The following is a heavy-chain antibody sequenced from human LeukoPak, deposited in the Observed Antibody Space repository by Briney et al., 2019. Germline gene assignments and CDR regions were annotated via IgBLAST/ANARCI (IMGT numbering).Heavy chain of an antibody. CDR1: GFTFSNFG. CDR2: ISTTGSDI. J-gene: IGHJ4*02. D-gene: IGHD2/OR15-2a*01. V-gene: IGHV3-21*01. Sequence: GGSLRLSCAASGFTFSNFGMSWVRQAPGKGLEWASSISTTGSDIYYADSVRGRFTISRDNAKNTVYLQMNSLRAEDTAVYYCVSFYETYWGRGTLVTVSS. CDR3: VSFYETY.